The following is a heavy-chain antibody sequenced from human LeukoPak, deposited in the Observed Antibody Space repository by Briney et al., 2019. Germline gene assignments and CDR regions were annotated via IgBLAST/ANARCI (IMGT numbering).Heavy chain of an antibody. V-gene: IGHV1-2*02. Sequence: GASVKVSCKASGYTFTGYYMHWVRQAPGQGLEWMGWINPNSGGTNYAQKFQGRVTMTRDTSISTAYMKLSRLSSDDTAVYFCSRSSAAAGAVGYWGQGTLVTVSS. CDR1: GYTFTGYY. CDR2: INPNSGGT. D-gene: IGHD6-13*01. CDR3: SRSSAAAGAVGY. J-gene: IGHJ4*02.